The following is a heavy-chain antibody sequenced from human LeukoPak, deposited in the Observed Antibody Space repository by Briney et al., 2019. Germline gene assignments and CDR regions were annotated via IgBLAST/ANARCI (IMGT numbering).Heavy chain of an antibody. J-gene: IGHJ4*02. CDR1: GGSISSGSYY. Sequence: SETLSLTCTVSGGSISSGSYYWSWIRQPAGKGLEWIGRIYTSGSTNYNPSLKSRVTISVDTSKNQFSLKLSSVTAADTAVYYCARGGYSYGRRYYFDYWGQGTLVTVSS. CDR2: IYTSGST. CDR3: ARGGYSYGRRYYFDY. V-gene: IGHV4-61*02. D-gene: IGHD5-18*01.